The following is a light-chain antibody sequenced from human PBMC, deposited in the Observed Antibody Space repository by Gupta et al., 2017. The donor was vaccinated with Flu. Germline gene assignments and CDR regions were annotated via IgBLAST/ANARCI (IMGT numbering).Light chain of an antibody. V-gene: IGKV3-15*01. J-gene: IGKJ1*01. CDR1: ESVSNN. CDR3: QQYHNWPWT. CDR2: GAS. Sequence: GERATLSCRASESVSNNLAWFQQKHGQAPRLLIFGASFRGTGVPDRFSGSGSGTEFTLTISGLQSEDFAVYYCQQYHNWPWTFGQGTRVDIK.